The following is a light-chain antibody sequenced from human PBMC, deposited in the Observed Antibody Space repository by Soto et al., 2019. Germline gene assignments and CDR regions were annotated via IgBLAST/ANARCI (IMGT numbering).Light chain of an antibody. CDR2: DVS. Sequence: QSVLTQPASVSGSPGQSVTISCTGTSSDVGGYHYASWYQQHPDKAPKLMIYDVSNRPSGVSNRFSGSKSGNTASLTISGLQAEDEADYYCSSYTSRVSYTFGTGTKVTVL. J-gene: IGLJ1*01. V-gene: IGLV2-14*03. CDR1: SSDVGGYHY. CDR3: SSYTSRVSYT.